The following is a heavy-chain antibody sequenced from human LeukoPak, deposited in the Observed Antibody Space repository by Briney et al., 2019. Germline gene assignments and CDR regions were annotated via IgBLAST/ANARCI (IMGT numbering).Heavy chain of an antibody. CDR3: VKTSPLSSWYDYYYGMDV. Sequence: GGSLRLSCSASGFTFSSYAMHWVRQAPGKGLEYVSAISSNGGSAYYADSVKGRFIISRDNSKTTLYLQMSSLRAEDTAVYYCVKTSPLSSWYDYYYGMDVWGKGTTVTVSS. J-gene: IGHJ6*04. CDR1: GFTFSSYA. D-gene: IGHD6-13*01. CDR2: ISSNGGSA. V-gene: IGHV3-64D*06.